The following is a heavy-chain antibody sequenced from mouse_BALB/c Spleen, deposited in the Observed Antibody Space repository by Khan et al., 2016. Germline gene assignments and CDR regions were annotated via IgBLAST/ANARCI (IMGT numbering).Heavy chain of an antibody. CDR3: ASKAYYGNYYFDY. CDR2: INPSTGYT. Sequence: QVQLQQSGAELAKPGASVKMSCKAPGYTFTSYWMHWVKQRPGQGLEWIGYINPSTGYTEYNQKFKDKATLTADKSSSTAYMQLSSLTSEDSAVYYCASKAYYGNYYFDYWGQGTTLTVSS. CDR1: GYTFTSYW. V-gene: IGHV1-7*01. D-gene: IGHD2-10*01. J-gene: IGHJ2*01.